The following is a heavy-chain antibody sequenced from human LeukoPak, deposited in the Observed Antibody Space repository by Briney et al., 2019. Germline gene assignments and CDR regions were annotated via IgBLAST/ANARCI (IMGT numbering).Heavy chain of an antibody. CDR2: IYSGGST. Sequence: GGSLRLSCAASGFTVSSNYVSWVRQAPGKGLEWVSIIYSGGSTYYADSVKGRFTISRDDSKNTLYLQTNSLRAEDTAVYYCATYDSSGYFSYWGQGTLVTVSS. D-gene: IGHD3-22*01. CDR1: GFTVSSNY. V-gene: IGHV3-66*01. CDR3: ATYDSSGYFSY. J-gene: IGHJ4*02.